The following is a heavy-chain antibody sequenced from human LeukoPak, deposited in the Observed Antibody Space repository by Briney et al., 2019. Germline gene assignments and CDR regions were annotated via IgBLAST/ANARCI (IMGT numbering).Heavy chain of an antibody. D-gene: IGHD2-2*01. CDR3: AGGYCSSNSCYGADAFDI. Sequence: ASVKVSCKASGYTFTTYYMHWVRQAPGQGLEGMGLINPSGGSTSYAQKFHGRVTMTRDTSTSTVYMELSSLRSEDTAVYYCAGGYCSSNSCYGADAFDIWGQGTMVTVSS. V-gene: IGHV1-46*01. CDR1: GYTFTTYY. J-gene: IGHJ3*02. CDR2: INPSGGST.